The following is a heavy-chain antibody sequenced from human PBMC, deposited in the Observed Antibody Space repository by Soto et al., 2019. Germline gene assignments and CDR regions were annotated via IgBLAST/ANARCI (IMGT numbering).Heavy chain of an antibody. J-gene: IGHJ4*02. CDR3: AHRVLRAVFGLVTTTAIYFDF. CDR2: IYWDDDK. Sequence: QITLNESGPTVVKPTETLTLTCTFSGFSLTTSGVGVCWVRQSPAKAPVWLAFIYWDDDKRYSTSLKSRLTITKDTSKNQVVLTMANVDPADTATYYCAHRVLRAVFGLVTTTAIYFDFWGQGTPVVVSS. CDR1: GFSLTTSGVG. D-gene: IGHD3-3*01. V-gene: IGHV2-5*02.